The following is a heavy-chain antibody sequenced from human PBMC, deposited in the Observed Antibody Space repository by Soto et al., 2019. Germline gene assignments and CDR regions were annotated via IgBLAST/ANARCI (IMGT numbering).Heavy chain of an antibody. V-gene: IGHV1-69*13. CDR2: IIPIFGTA. Sequence: ASVKVSCKASGGTFSSYAISWVRQAPGQGLEWMGGIIPIFGTANYAQKFQGRVTITADESTSTAYMELSSLGSEDTAVYYCARGVNYGWSHAFVDVWGQGTTGTVSS. D-gene: IGHD4-17*01. J-gene: IGHJ6*02. CDR3: ARGVNYGWSHAFVDV. CDR1: GGTFSSYA.